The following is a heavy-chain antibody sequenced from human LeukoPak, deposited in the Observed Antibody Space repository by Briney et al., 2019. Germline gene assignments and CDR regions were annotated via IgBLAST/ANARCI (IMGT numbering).Heavy chain of an antibody. J-gene: IGHJ5*02. Sequence: SETLSLTCTVSGGSISSGDYYWSWIRQPPGKGLEWIGYIYYSGSTYYNPSLKSRVTISVDTSKNQFSLKLSSVTAADTAVYYCARGRLDYYGSGSHYNPPYWFDPWGQGTLVTVSS. CDR1: GGSISSGDYY. D-gene: IGHD3-10*01. CDR3: ARGRLDYYGSGSHYNPPYWFDP. CDR2: IYYSGST. V-gene: IGHV4-30-4*01.